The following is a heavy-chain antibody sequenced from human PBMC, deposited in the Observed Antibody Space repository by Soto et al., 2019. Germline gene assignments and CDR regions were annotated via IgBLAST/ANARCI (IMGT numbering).Heavy chain of an antibody. CDR2: ISYDGSNK. CDR3: ARDPLWGTAMVLWYFDL. J-gene: IGHJ2*01. D-gene: IGHD5-18*01. Sequence: GGSLRLSCAASGFTVSSYAMHWVRQAPGKGLEWVAVISYDGSNKYYADSVKGRFTISRDNSKNSLYLQMNSLRAEDTAVFYCARDPLWGTAMVLWYFDLWGRGTLVTVSS. V-gene: IGHV3-30-3*01. CDR1: GFTVSSYA.